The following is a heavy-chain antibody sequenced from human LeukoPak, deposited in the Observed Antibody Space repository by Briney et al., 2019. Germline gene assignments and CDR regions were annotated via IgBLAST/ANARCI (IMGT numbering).Heavy chain of an antibody. CDR1: GFIFSSYA. CDR2: IGSRSGT. D-gene: IGHD3-9*01. Sequence: PGGSLRLSCAASGFIFSSYAMSWVRQAPGKGLEWVSSIGSRSGTYYADSVKGRSTISRDNTKNTLYLQMNSLRAEDTAIYYCAKLDKSVDYWGQGTLVTVSS. CDR3: AKLDKSVDY. V-gene: IGHV3-23*01. J-gene: IGHJ4*02.